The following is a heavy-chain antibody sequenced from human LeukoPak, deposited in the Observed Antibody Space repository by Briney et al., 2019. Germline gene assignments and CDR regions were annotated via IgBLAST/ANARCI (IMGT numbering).Heavy chain of an antibody. CDR1: RDSVSNDKFF. D-gene: IGHD2-15*01. Sequence: SETLSLTCTVSRDSVSNDKFFWGWIRRPPGEGLEWVGSVYYSGSTYYNPSLNSRVTISVDTSKNQFSLKLSSVTAADTAVYYCARLGWWDSWGQGTLVTVSS. V-gene: IGHV4-39*01. CDR3: ARLGWWDS. J-gene: IGHJ4*02. CDR2: VYYSGST.